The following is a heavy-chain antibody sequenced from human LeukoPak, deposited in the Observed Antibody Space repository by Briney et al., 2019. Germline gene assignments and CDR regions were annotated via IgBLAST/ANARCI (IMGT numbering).Heavy chain of an antibody. V-gene: IGHV3-21*01. Sequence: GGSLRLSCAASGFTFSSYSMNWVRQAPGKGLEWVSSISSSSSYIYYADSVKGRFTISRDNAKNSLYLQMNSLRAEDTAVYYCARGLKRITMTECGYWGQGTLVTVSS. D-gene: IGHD3-22*01. CDR2: ISSSSSYI. CDR1: GFTFSSYS. J-gene: IGHJ4*02. CDR3: ARGLKRITMTECGY.